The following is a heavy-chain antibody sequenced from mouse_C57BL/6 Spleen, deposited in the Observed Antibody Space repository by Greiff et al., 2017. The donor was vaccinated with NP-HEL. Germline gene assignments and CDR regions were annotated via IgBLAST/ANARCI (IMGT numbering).Heavy chain of an antibody. J-gene: IGHJ4*01. CDR2: IYPGSGNT. V-gene: IGHV1-76*01. CDR1: GYTFTDYY. Sequence: VQLQQSGAELVRPGASVKLSCKASGYTFTDYYINWVKQRPGQGLEWIARIYPGSGNTYYNEKFKGKATLTAEKSSSTAYMQLSSLTSEVSAVYFCASAVFYAMDYWGQGTSVTVSS. CDR3: ASAVFYAMDY. D-gene: IGHD3-3*01.